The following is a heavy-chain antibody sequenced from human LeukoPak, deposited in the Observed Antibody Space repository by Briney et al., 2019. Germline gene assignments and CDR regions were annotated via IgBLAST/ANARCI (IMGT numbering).Heavy chain of an antibody. CDR1: GFTFSDYY. J-gene: IGHJ3*02. CDR3: ARSYYYGSGSYGDDAFDI. CDR2: ISSSGSTI. D-gene: IGHD3-10*01. Sequence: GGSLRLSCAASGFTFSDYYMSWIRQAPGRGLEWVSYISSSGSTIYYADSVKGRFTISRDNAKNSLYLQMNSLRAEDTAVYYCARSYYYGSGSYGDDAFDIWGQGTMVTVSS. V-gene: IGHV3-11*01.